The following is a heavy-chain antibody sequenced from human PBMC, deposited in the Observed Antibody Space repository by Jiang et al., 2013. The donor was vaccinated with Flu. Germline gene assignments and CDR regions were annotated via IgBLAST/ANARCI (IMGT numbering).Heavy chain of an antibody. V-gene: IGHV3-11*06. Sequence: SCAASGFTFSDYYMSWIRQAPGKGLEWVSYISSSSSYTNYADSVKGRFTISRDNAKNSLYLQMNSLRAEDTAVYYCARDLSRYNWNDEDYWGQGTLVTVSS. D-gene: IGHD1-20*01. CDR1: GFTFSDYY. CDR3: ARDLSRYNWNDEDY. CDR2: ISSSSSYT. J-gene: IGHJ4*02.